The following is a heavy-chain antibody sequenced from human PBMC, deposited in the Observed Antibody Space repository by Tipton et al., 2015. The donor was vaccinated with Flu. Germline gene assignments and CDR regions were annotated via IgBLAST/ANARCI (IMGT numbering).Heavy chain of an antibody. Sequence: TLSLTCAVYGGSFSAYYWSWIRQPPGKGLEWVGEINHSGTTNYNPSFTSRVTVSADTSKKQFSLKLTSVTAADTAVYYCASKVANWGVWEPLDYWGHGTLVTVSS. CDR1: GGSFSAYY. J-gene: IGHJ4*01. CDR2: INHSGTT. D-gene: IGHD7-27*01. V-gene: IGHV4-34*01. CDR3: ASKVANWGVWEPLDY.